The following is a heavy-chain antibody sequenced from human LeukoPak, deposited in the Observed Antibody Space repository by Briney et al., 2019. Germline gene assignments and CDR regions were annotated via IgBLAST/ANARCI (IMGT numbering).Heavy chain of an antibody. J-gene: IGHJ6*02. CDR2: IYWSSSGT. V-gene: IGHV3-9*02. CDR1: GFNSEDHA. CDR3: VKDMSPGGADV. D-gene: IGHD3-10*01. Sequence: GGSLRLSCVVSGFNSEDHAMHWVRQAPGKGLEWVSGIYWSSSGTGYADSVKGRFTVSRDSAKNSLYLQMNSLRPGDTALYYCVKDMSPGGADVWGQGTTVTVSS.